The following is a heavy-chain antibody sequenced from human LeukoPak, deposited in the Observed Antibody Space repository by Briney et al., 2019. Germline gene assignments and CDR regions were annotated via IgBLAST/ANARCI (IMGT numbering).Heavy chain of an antibody. CDR1: GYSFTSYW. Sequence: GESLKISCKGSGYSFTSYWIGWVRQMPGKGLEWMGIIYPGDSDTRYSPSFQGQVTISADKSISTAYLQWSSLKASDTAMYYCARHGPGLLWFGESPAINWFDPWGQGTLVTVSS. CDR2: IYPGDSDT. V-gene: IGHV5-51*01. J-gene: IGHJ5*02. D-gene: IGHD3-10*01. CDR3: ARHGPGLLWFGESPAINWFDP.